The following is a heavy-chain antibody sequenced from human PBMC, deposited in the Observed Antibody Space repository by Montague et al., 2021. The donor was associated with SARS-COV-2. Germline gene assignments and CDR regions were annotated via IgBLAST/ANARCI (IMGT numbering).Heavy chain of an antibody. J-gene: IGHJ5*02. CDR3: ARHRNYGDHSLDNWFHP. CDR2: IYNSGTT. V-gene: IGHV4-39*01. D-gene: IGHD4-17*01. Sequence: SETLSLTCTLSGDSTSCPNCYWGWIRQASGKGLDWIGTIYNSGTTYYXPSLKSRLTVSIDTSKNQFSLKLTSVTAADTAVYYCARHRNYGDHSLDNWFHPWGQGTLVTVSS. CDR1: GDSTSCPNCY.